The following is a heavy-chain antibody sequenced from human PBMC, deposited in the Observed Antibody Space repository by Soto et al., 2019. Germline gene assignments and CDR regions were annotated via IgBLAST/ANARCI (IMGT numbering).Heavy chain of an antibody. J-gene: IGHJ3*02. CDR1: GFTVSSNY. Sequence: GGSLRLSCAASGFTVSSNYMSWVRQAPGKGLEWVSVIYSGGSTYYADSVKGRFTISRDSSKNTVYLQINSLGAEDTAVYYCARDSPLTSARAFDIWGQGTVVTVSS. CDR2: IYSGGST. CDR3: ARDSPLTSARAFDI. V-gene: IGHV3-53*01.